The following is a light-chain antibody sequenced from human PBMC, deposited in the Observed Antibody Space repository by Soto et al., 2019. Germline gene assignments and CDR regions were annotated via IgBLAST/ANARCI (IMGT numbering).Light chain of an antibody. CDR3: SSYAGSSNV. CDR1: SSDVGGYNY. V-gene: IGLV2-8*01. CDR2: EVN. Sequence: QSVLTQPPSASGSPGQSVAISCTGTSSDVGGYNYVSWYQQHPGKAPKLMIYEVNKRPSGVPDRFSGSKSGNTASLTVSGLQAEDEADYYCSSYAGSSNVFGTGTKGTVL. J-gene: IGLJ1*01.